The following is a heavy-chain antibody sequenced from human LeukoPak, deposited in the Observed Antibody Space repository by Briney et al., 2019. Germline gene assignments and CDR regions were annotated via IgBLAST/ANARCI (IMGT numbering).Heavy chain of an antibody. CDR1: GFTFSSYA. CDR2: ISGSGGST. Sequence: PGGSLRLSCAASGFTFSSYAMSRVRQAPGKGLEWVSSISGSGGSTYYADSVKGRFTISRDNSKNTLNLKMNSLRAEDTAIYYCTKDPRYYYFESSGQSTPIGFDIWGQGTMVTVSS. D-gene: IGHD3-22*01. J-gene: IGHJ3*02. CDR3: TKDPRYYYFESSGQSTPIGFDI. V-gene: IGHV3-23*01.